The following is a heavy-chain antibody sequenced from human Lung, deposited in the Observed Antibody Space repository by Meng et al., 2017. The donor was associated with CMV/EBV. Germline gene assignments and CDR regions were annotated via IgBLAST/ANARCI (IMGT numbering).Heavy chain of an antibody. D-gene: IGHD6-6*01. J-gene: IGHJ4*02. CDR1: GFTFSSYA. CDR3: ARQLGLFDY. CDR2: ISGSGGST. Sequence: ESXMITCPASGFTFSSYAMGWVRQAPGKGLEWVSAISGSGGSTYYADSVKGRFTISRDNSKNTLYLQMHSLTAEDTAVYYWARQLGLFDYWGQGPLVTVSS. V-gene: IGHV3-23*01.